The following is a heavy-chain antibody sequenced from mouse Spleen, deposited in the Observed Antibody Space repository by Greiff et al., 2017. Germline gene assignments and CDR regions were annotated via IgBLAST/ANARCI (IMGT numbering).Heavy chain of an antibody. CDR1: GYTFTSYW. CDR2: IDPSDSYT. D-gene: IGHD2-1*01. Sequence: QVQLQQPGAELVRPGTSVKLSCKASGYTFTSYWMHWVKQRPGQGLEWIGVIDPSDSYTNYNQKFKGKATLTVDTSSSTAYMQLSSLTSEDSAVYYCARFHGNYGYWGQGTTLTVSS. V-gene: IGHV1-59*01. J-gene: IGHJ2*01. CDR3: ARFHGNYGY.